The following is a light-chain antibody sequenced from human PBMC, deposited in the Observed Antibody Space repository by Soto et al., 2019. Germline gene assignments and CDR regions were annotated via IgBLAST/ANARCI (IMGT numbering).Light chain of an antibody. CDR1: QSVDTTF. Sequence: EIVLTQSPGSLSLSPGQRATLSCRASQSVDTTFFAWYQNKPGQAPRLLIYGASKRATGIPDRFSGSGSGTDFTLIISRLEPEDFAVYYCQQYMSSVTFGQGTKVEIQ. J-gene: IGKJ1*01. V-gene: IGKV3-20*01. CDR3: QQYMSSVT. CDR2: GAS.